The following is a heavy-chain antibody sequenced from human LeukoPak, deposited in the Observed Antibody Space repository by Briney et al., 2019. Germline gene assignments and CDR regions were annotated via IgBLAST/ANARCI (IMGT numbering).Heavy chain of an antibody. Sequence: SSETLSLTCTVSGGSISSSSYYWGWIRQPPGKGLEWIGSIYYSGSTYYNPSLKSRVTISVDTSKNQFSLKLSSVTAADTAVYYCARQTGDSSGYYYKDYFDYWGQGILVTVSS. CDR1: GGSISSSSYY. J-gene: IGHJ4*02. D-gene: IGHD3-22*01. CDR2: IYYSGST. CDR3: ARQTGDSSGYYYKDYFDY. V-gene: IGHV4-39*01.